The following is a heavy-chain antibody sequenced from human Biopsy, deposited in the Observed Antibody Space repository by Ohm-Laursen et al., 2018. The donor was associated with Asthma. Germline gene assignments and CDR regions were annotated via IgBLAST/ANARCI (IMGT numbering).Heavy chain of an antibody. V-gene: IGHV4-30-2*01. D-gene: IGHD5-24*01. CDR2: IYHSGST. CDR1: GGSTSSGGYS. CDR3: ARVKDGYNFDY. Sequence: TLSLTCAVSGGSTSSGGYSWSWIRQPPGKGLEWIGYIYHSGSTYYNPSLKGRVTISVDRSKNQFSLKLSSVTAADTAVYYCARVKDGYNFDYWGQGTLVTVSS. J-gene: IGHJ4*02.